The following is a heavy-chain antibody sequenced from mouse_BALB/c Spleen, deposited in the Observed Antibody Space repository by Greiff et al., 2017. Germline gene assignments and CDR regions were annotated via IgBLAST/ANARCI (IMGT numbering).Heavy chain of an antibody. CDR2: ILPGSGST. J-gene: IGHJ1*01. V-gene: IGHV1-9*01. Sequence: QVQLQQSGAELMKPGASVKISCKATGYTFSSYWIEWVKQRPGHGLEWIGEILPGSGSTNYNEKFKGKATFTANTSSNTAYMQLSSLTSEDSAVYYCARYPSYYYGSSYGYFDVWGAGTTVTVSS. CDR1: GYTFSSYW. CDR3: ARYPSYYYGSSYGYFDV. D-gene: IGHD1-1*01.